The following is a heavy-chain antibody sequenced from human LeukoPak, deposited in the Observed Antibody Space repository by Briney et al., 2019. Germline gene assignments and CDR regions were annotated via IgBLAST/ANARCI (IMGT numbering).Heavy chain of an antibody. D-gene: IGHD6-19*01. CDR3: ARDKGGWPNNWFGP. V-gene: IGHV1-69*01. J-gene: IGHJ5*02. CDR2: IIPIFGTA. CDR1: GGTFSSYA. Sequence: ASVKVSCKASGGTFSSYAISWVRQAPGQGLEWMGGIIPIFGTANYAQKFQGRVTITADESTSTAYMELSSLRSEDTAVYYCARDKGGWPNNWFGPWGQGTLVTVSS.